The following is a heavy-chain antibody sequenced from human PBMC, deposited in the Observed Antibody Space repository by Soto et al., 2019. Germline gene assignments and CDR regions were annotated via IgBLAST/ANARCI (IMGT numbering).Heavy chain of an antibody. V-gene: IGHV1-18*01. CDR3: RRDGIGGIIDS. CDR1: GYTFTGYG. J-gene: IGHJ3*01. CDR2: ISVFNGNT. Sequence: QVQLVQSGAEVKKPGASVKVSCKTSGYTFTGYGINWVRQAPGHGLEWIGWISVFNGNTKYGQNIQDRVIMTTDTPTSTVYMALRSLRSDDTAVYFCRRDGIGGIIDSWGQGTMLIVSS. D-gene: IGHD3-10*01.